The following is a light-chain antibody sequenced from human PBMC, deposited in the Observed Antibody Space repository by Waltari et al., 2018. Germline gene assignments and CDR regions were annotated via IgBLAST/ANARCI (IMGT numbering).Light chain of an antibody. V-gene: IGKV3-15*01. CDR2: GAS. CDR1: ESVSNK. CDR3: QQYSNWPPT. J-gene: IGKJ1*01. Sequence: ETVMTQSPATLSVSPGEGATLPCRASESVSNKLAWYQRKSGQAPRLLIYGASPRATGIPARFSGTGSGTEFTLTVSSLQSEDFALYYCQQYSNWPPTFGQGTKVDIK.